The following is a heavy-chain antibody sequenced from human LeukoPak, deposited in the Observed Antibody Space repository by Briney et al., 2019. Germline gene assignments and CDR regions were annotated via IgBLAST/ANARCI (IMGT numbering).Heavy chain of an antibody. Sequence: SETLSLTCTVSGGSISSYYWSWIRQPAGKGLEWIGRIYTSGSTNYNPSLKSRVTMSVDMSKNQFSLKLSSVTAADTAVYYCVRDGARLGGTYGMDVWGQGTTVTVSS. V-gene: IGHV4-4*07. J-gene: IGHJ6*02. CDR2: IYTSGST. CDR1: GGSISSYY. CDR3: VRDGARLGGTYGMDV. D-gene: IGHD6-6*01.